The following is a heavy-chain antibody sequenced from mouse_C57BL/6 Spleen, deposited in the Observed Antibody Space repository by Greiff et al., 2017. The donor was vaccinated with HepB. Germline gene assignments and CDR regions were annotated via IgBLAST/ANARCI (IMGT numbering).Heavy chain of an antibody. CDR3: ARRDYGSSCFAY. D-gene: IGHD1-1*01. CDR1: GYTFTSYW. V-gene: IGHV1-50*01. CDR2: IDPSDSYT. Sequence: QVQLQQSGAELVKPGASVKLSCKASGYTFTSYWMQWVKQRPGQGLEWIGEIDPSDSYTNYNQKFKGKATLTVDTSSSTAYMQLSSLTSEDSAVYYCARRDYGSSCFAYWGQGTLVTVSA. J-gene: IGHJ3*01.